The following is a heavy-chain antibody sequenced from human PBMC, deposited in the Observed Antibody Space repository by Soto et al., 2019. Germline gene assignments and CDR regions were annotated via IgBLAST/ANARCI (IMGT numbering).Heavy chain of an antibody. Sequence: EVQLVESGGGLVQPGGSLRLSCAASGFTVSSSYMSWVRQAPGKGPEWVSVIYSGGSTYYADSVKGRFTISRDNSKNTLYLQMNSLRAEDTSMYYCARNRNWNDAYIDYWGQGTLVTVSS. CDR3: ARNRNWNDAYIDY. J-gene: IGHJ4*02. D-gene: IGHD1-1*01. CDR1: GFTVSSSY. CDR2: IYSGGST. V-gene: IGHV3-66*01.